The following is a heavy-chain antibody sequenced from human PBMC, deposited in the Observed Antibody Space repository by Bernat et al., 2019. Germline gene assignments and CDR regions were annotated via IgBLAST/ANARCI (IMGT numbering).Heavy chain of an antibody. D-gene: IGHD3-10*01. J-gene: IGHJ6*02. CDR3: ARDWGYGSGSYIPPYYYYGMDV. CDR2: IKQDGSEK. V-gene: IGHV3-7*03. CDR1: GFTFSSYW. Sequence: EVQLVESGGGLVQPGGSLRLSCAASGFTFSSYWMSWIRQAPGKGLEWVAHIKQDGSEKYYVDSVKGRFTISRDNAKNSLYLQMNSLRAEDTAVYYCARDWGYGSGSYIPPYYYYGMDVWGQGTTVTVSS.